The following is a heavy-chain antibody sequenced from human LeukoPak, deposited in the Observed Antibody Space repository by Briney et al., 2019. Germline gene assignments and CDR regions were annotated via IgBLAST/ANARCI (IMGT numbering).Heavy chain of an antibody. Sequence: SETLSLTCAVYGGSFSGYYWSWIRQPPGKGLEWIGEINHSGSTNYNPSLKSRVTISVDTSKNQFSLKLSSVTAADTAVYYCARGELRTYFDYWGQGTPVTVSS. V-gene: IGHV4-34*01. CDR1: GGSFSGYY. CDR2: INHSGST. J-gene: IGHJ4*02. CDR3: ARGELRTYFDY. D-gene: IGHD3-10*01.